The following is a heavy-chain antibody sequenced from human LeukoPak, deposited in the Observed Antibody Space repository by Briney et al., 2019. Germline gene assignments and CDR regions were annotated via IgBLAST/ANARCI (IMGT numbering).Heavy chain of an antibody. CDR2: IIPIFGTA. CDR3: ARGQSGSYHPDDY. Sequence: ASVKVSCKASGGTFSRHAISWVRQAPGQGLEWMGGIIPIFGTANYAQKFQGRVTITADESTSTAYMELSSLRSEDTAVHYCARGQSGSYHPDDYWGQGTLVTVSS. D-gene: IGHD1-26*01. J-gene: IGHJ4*02. CDR1: GGTFSRHA. V-gene: IGHV1-69*13.